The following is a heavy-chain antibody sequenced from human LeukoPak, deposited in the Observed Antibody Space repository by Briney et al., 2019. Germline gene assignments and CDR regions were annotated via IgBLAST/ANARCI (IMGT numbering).Heavy chain of an antibody. CDR2: ISGSGGST. CDR1: GFTFSSYA. CDR3: AKDRELAAAPHYFDY. V-gene: IGHV3-23*01. Sequence: GGSLRLSRAASGFTFSSYAMSWVRQAPGKGLEWVSAISGSGGSTYYADSVKGRFTISRDNSKNTLYLQMNSLRAEDTAVYYCAKDRELAAAPHYFDYWGQGTLVTVSS. J-gene: IGHJ4*02. D-gene: IGHD6-13*01.